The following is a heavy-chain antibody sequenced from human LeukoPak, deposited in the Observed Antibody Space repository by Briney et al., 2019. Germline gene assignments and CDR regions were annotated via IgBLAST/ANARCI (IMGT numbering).Heavy chain of an antibody. Sequence: GGSLRLSCAASGFTVSSNYMSWVRQAPGKGLEWVSVIYSGGSTYYADSMKGRFTISRDNSKNTLYLQMNSLRAEDTAVYYCARDFSPVAGSRPSLDYWGQGTLVTVSS. CDR2: IYSGGST. D-gene: IGHD6-19*01. CDR1: GFTVSSNY. CDR3: ARDFSPVAGSRPSLDY. J-gene: IGHJ4*02. V-gene: IGHV3-66*01.